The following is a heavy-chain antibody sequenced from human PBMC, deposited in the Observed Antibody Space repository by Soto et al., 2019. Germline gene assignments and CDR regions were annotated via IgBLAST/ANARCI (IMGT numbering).Heavy chain of an antibody. CDR3: AGGSRFLEWLSSMDFDY. Sequence: QVQLVQSGAEVKKPGSSVKVSCKASGGTFSSYAISWVRQAPGQGLEWMGGIIPIFGTANYAQKFQGRVTITADESTSTAYMELSSLRSEDTAVYYCAGGSRFLEWLSSMDFDYWGQGTLVTVSS. CDR1: GGTFSSYA. V-gene: IGHV1-69*12. D-gene: IGHD3-3*01. J-gene: IGHJ4*02. CDR2: IIPIFGTA.